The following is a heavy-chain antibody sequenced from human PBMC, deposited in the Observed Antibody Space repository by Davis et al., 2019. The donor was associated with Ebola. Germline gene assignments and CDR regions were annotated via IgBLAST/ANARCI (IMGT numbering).Heavy chain of an antibody. V-gene: IGHV3-74*01. D-gene: IGHD2-8*02. CDR3: AEIYWVRYGMDV. CDR1: EFTFSAYW. J-gene: IGHJ6*02. CDR2: INSDGSTT. Sequence: GESLKISCAASEFTFSAYWMHWVRQAPGKGLVWVSRINSDGSTTTYADSVKGRFTISRDNSKNTLYLQMNSLRAEDTAVYYCAEIYWVRYGMDVWGQGTTVTVSS.